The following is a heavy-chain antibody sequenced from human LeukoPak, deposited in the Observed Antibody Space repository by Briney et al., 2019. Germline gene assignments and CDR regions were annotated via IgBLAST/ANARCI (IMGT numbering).Heavy chain of an antibody. J-gene: IGHJ5*02. CDR2: IYYSGST. CDR1: GGSISSGGYY. V-gene: IGHV4-31*03. Sequence: PSETLSLTCTVSGGSISSGGYYWSWIRQHPGKGLEWIGYIYYSGSTYYNPSLKSRVTISVDTSKNQFSLKLSSVTAADTAVYYCARAWEGYCSGGSRPNWFDPWGQGTLVTVSS. CDR3: ARAWEGYCSGGSRPNWFDP. D-gene: IGHD2-15*01.